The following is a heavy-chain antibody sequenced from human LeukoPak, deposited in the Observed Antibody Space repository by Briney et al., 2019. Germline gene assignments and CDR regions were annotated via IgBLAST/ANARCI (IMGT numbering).Heavy chain of an antibody. V-gene: IGHV4-59*01. J-gene: IGHJ3*02. CDR3: ARDGLNRGELYLGIDI. CDR2: IYYSGST. Sequence: SETLSLTCTVSGGSISSYYWSWIRQPPGKGLEWIGYIYYSGSTNYNPSLKSRVTISVDTSKNQFSLKLSSVTAADTAVYYCARDGLNRGELYLGIDIWGQGTMVTVSS. D-gene: IGHD1-7*01. CDR1: GGSISSYY.